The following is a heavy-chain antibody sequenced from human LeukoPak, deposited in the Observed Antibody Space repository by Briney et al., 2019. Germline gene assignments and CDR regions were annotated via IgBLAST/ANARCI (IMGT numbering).Heavy chain of an antibody. D-gene: IGHD3-16*02. V-gene: IGHV4-34*01. Sequence: PSETLSLTCAVYGGSFSGYYWSWIRQPPGKGLEWIGEINHSGSTNYNPSLKSRVTISVDTSKNQFSLKLSSVTAADTAVYYCARGNYDYVWGSYRPDAFDIWGQGTMVTVSS. CDR2: INHSGST. J-gene: IGHJ3*02. CDR3: ARGNYDYVWGSYRPDAFDI. CDR1: GGSFSGYY.